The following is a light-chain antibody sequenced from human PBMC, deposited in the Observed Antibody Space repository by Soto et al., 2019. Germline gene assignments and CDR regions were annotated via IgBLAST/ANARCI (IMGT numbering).Light chain of an antibody. CDR1: QSASSNY. Sequence: VVTQCPATLSVYRGERATLSCRASQSASSNYIGWYQQKPGQAPRVLMYGASTRATGIPDRFSGSGSGTDFTLTISRLEPEDVAVYYCQHYGSSPPITVGQGTRLEIK. J-gene: IGKJ5*01. V-gene: IGKV3-20*01. CDR3: QHYGSSPPIT. CDR2: GAS.